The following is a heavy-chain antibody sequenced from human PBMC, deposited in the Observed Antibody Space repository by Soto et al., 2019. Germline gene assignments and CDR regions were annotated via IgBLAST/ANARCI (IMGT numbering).Heavy chain of an antibody. CDR2: IYSGGST. D-gene: IGHD5-18*01. J-gene: IGHJ6*02. Sequence: GGSLRLSCAASGFTVSSNYMSWVRQAPGKGLEWVSVIYSGGSTYYADSVKGRFTISRDSSKNTLYLQMNSLRAEDTAVYYCARVHSDYYYYGMDVWGQGTTVTVSS. V-gene: IGHV3-53*01. CDR3: ARVHSDYYYYGMDV. CDR1: GFTVSSNY.